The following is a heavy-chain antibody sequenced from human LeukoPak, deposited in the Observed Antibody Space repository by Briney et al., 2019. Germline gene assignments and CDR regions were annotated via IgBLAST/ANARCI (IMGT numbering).Heavy chain of an antibody. J-gene: IGHJ4*02. CDR1: GFTFSHAW. Sequence: GGSLRLSCAASGFTFSHAWMSWVRQAPGKGLEWVGRIKSKTDGGTTDCAAPVKGRFTISRDDSKNTLYLQMNSLKTEDTAVYYCARDYAAGLDYWGQGTLVTVSS. CDR2: IKSKTDGGTT. D-gene: IGHD6-13*01. V-gene: IGHV3-15*01. CDR3: ARDYAAGLDY.